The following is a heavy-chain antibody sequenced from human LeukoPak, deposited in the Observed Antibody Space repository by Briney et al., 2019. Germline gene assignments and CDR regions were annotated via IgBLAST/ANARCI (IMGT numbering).Heavy chain of an antibody. D-gene: IGHD3-10*01. CDR2: IKSKTDGGTT. V-gene: IGHV3-15*01. CDR1: GFTFTNAW. Sequence: PGGSLRLSCAASGFTFTNAWMSWVRQAPGKGLEWVGRIKSKTDGGTTDYAVPVKGRFTISRDDSKNTLYRQMNSLITGDTAMYFCATEYYRSFNYWRQGTLVTVSS. CDR3: ATEYYRSFNY. J-gene: IGHJ4*02.